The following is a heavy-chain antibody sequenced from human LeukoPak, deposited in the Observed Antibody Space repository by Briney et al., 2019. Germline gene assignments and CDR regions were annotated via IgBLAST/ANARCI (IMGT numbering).Heavy chain of an antibody. V-gene: IGHV4-34*01. CDR3: ARSQFGYSYGSFSY. CDR1: GGSFSAYN. CDR2: INHRGSA. Sequence: SETLSLTCAVYGGSFSAYNWTWIRQPPGKGLGWIGQINHRGSASYNPSLKSRVTISVDTSKNQFSLKLSSVTAADTALYYCARSQFGYSYGSFSYWGRGTLVTVSS. J-gene: IGHJ4*02. D-gene: IGHD5-18*01.